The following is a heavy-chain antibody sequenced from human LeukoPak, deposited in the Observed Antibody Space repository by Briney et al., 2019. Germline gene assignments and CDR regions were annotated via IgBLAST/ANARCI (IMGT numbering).Heavy chain of an antibody. Sequence: PSETLSLTCSVPAGSLSIRNCYCGWIRQPPGKGLGWIGTVFYTGRTFYNTSLEGRVSISVDPSKNQFPLRLTSVAAADTAVYICAYRINLVRLPSTLRDSWGQGTPVIVSS. V-gene: IGHV4-39*01. CDR1: AGSLSIRNCY. CDR2: VFYTGRT. D-gene: IGHD2-21*02. CDR3: AYRINLVRLPSTLRDS. J-gene: IGHJ4*02.